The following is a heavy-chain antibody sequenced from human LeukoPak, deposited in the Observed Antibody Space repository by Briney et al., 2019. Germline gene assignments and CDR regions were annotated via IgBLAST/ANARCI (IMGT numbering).Heavy chain of an antibody. D-gene: IGHD5-18*01. CDR1: GFTFDDYA. V-gene: IGHV3-9*01. CDR3: AKDEKNCGYT. CDR2: LTWNGGVI. Sequence: PGGSLRHSRAASGFTFDDYAMHWVRQAPGKGLEWVAALTWNGGVITYADSVKGRFTISRDNAKNFLFLQMNSLRVEDTGWYYCAKDEKNCGYTWGQGTLVTVSS. J-gene: IGHJ5*02.